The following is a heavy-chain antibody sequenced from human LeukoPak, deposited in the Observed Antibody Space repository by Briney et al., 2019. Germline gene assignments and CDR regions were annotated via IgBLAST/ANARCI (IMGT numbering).Heavy chain of an antibody. CDR2: IHYSGST. CDR1: GGSISSSSYY. J-gene: IGHJ4*02. V-gene: IGHV4-39*07. Sequence: PSETLSLTCTVSGGSISSSSYYWGWIRQPPGKGLEWIGSIHYSGSTYYNPSLKSRVTISVDTSKNQFSLKLSSVTAADTAVYYCARDFGSSWYKFSYWGQGTLVTVSS. CDR3: ARDFGSSWYKFSY. D-gene: IGHD6-13*01.